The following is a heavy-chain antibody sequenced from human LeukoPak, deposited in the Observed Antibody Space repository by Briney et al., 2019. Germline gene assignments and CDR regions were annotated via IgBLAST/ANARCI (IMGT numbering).Heavy chain of an antibody. CDR2: INHSGST. CDR1: GGSFSGYY. J-gene: IGHJ4*02. D-gene: IGHD3-22*01. Sequence: SETLSLTCAVYGGSFSGYYWSWIRQPPGKGLEWIGEINHSGSTNYNPSLKSRVIISVDTSKNQFSLKLSSVTAADTAVYYCARADYDSDRTYTPFDYWGQGTLVTVSS. CDR3: ARADYDSDRTYTPFDY. V-gene: IGHV4-34*01.